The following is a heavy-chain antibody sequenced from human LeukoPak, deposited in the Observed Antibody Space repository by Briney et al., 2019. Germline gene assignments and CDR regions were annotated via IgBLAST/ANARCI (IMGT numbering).Heavy chain of an antibody. D-gene: IGHD3-9*01. V-gene: IGHV3-30*04. Sequence: PGRSLRLSCAASGFTFSSYAMHWVRQAPGKGREWVAVISYDGSNKYYADSVKGRFTISRDNSKNTLYLQMNSLRAEDTAVYYCARDQGQFTIFGSAAGAFDIWGQGTMVTVSS. CDR1: GFTFSSYA. CDR2: ISYDGSNK. J-gene: IGHJ3*02. CDR3: ARDQGQFTIFGSAAGAFDI.